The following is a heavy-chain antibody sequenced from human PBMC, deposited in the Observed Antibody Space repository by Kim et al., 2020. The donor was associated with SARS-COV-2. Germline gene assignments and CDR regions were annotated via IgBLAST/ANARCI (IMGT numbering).Heavy chain of an antibody. V-gene: IGHV4-59*13. CDR2: IYYTGTT. D-gene: IGHD2-2*01. CDR1: GDPISGNY. J-gene: IGHJ3*02. Sequence: ETLSLTCTVSGDPISGNYWSWTRQPPGMGLEWIAHIYYTGTTRYNPSLRSRVTVSVDTSKNQLSLEMTSVTAADTAVYYCARSRMSTSRDAFDIWGQGTMVTVSS. CDR3: ARSRMSTSRDAFDI.